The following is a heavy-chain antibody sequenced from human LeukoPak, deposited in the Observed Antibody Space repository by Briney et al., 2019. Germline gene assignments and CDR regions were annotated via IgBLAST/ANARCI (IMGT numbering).Heavy chain of an antibody. V-gene: IGHV4-59*01. CDR2: IYYSGST. Sequence: SETLSLTCTVSGGSLSSYYWSWMRPPPGRGLEWIGEIYYSGSTNYNPCLKSRVPISVHTSKNQYSLKLNSETPADTAVYYCSRANYFDYWGQGTLVTVSS. CDR1: GGSLSSYY. CDR3: SRANYFDY. J-gene: IGHJ4*02.